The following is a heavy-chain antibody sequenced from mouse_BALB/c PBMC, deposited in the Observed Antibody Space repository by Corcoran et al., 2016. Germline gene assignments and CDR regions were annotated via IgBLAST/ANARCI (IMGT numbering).Heavy chain of an antibody. CDR2: ILPGSGST. D-gene: IGHD1-1*01. J-gene: IGHJ2*01. V-gene: IGHV1-9*01. CDR1: GYTFSSYW. CDR3: ARGDYYYYGSSYDFDY. Sequence: QVQLQQSGAELMKPGASVKISCKANGYTFSSYWIEWVKQRPGHGLEWIGEILPGSGSTNYNEKFKGKATFTADTSSNTAYMQLSSLTSEDSAVYYCARGDYYYYGSSYDFDYWGQGTTLTVSS.